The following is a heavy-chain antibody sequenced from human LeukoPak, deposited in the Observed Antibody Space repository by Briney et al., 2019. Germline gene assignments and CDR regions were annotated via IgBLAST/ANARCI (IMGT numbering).Heavy chain of an antibody. CDR1: GLTFSSYA. V-gene: IGHV3-30-3*01. J-gene: IGHJ6*02. D-gene: IGHD4-17*01. Sequence: GGSLRLSCAASGLTFSSYAMHWVRQAPGKGLEWVAVISYDGSNKYYADSVKGRFTISRDNSKNTLYLQMNSLRAEDTAVYYCAREQDGDYYGMDVWGQGTTVTVSS. CDR3: AREQDGDYYGMDV. CDR2: ISYDGSNK.